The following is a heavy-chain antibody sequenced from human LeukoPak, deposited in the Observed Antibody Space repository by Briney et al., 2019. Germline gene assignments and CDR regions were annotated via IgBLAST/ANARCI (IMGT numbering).Heavy chain of an antibody. CDR3: ATVRDIVVGGGPYYFDY. V-gene: IGHV1-2*02. CDR2: INPHNGDT. D-gene: IGHD2-15*01. J-gene: IGHJ4*02. Sequence: ASVKVSCKASGYTFIGYYLHWVRQAPGQGLEWMGWINPHNGDTNYAQKFQGRVTMTRDTSITTAYMDLCRLKSDDTAVYYCATVRDIVVGGGPYYFDYWGQGTLVTVSS. CDR1: GYTFIGYY.